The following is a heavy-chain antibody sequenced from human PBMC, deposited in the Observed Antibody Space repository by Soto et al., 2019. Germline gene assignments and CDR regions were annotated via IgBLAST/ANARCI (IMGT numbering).Heavy chain of an antibody. CDR1: GFSVTGTY. Sequence: VGSLRLSCAASGFSVTGTYMSWVRQAPGKGLEWVSVIYNFGNTYYADSVEGRFTISRDSSENTVYLQMNSLRAEDTGVYYCAREGYDIGLDHWGQGTLVTVSS. D-gene: IGHD3-9*01. CDR2: IYNFGNT. J-gene: IGHJ4*02. CDR3: AREGYDIGLDH. V-gene: IGHV3-66*01.